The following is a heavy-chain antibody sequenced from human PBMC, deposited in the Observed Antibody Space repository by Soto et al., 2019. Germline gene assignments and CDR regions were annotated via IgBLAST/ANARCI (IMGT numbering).Heavy chain of an antibody. D-gene: IGHD7-27*01. J-gene: IGHJ4*02. CDR1: GFTSSDYY. CDR3: TKEWGRPLDY. Sequence: GGSLRLSCAASGFTSSDYYMSWIRQAPGKGLEIVSYISGTKSFTDYADSVKGRFTISRDNAKNSLFLQMNTLRAEDTAVYYCTKEWGRPLDYWGQGTPVTVSS. CDR2: ISGTKSFT. V-gene: IGHV3-11*05.